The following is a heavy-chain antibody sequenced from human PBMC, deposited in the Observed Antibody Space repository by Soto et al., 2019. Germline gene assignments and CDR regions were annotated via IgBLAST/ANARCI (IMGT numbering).Heavy chain of an antibody. D-gene: IGHD6-13*01. CDR1: EYRFTDYW. J-gene: IGHJ6*02. Sequence: HGESLQISWKGSEYRFTDYWIGWLSQMPGKDLAWMGIIYPGDSATRYSPSFQGQVTISADKSISTAYLQWSSLKASDTAMYYCARELMASGAAGIYYYYCMDVWGQGTTVTVSS. V-gene: IGHV5-51*01. CDR2: IYPGDSAT. CDR3: ARELMASGAAGIYYYYCMDV.